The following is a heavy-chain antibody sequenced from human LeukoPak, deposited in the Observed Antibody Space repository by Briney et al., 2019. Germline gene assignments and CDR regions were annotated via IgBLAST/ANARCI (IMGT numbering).Heavy chain of an antibody. J-gene: IGHJ4*02. CDR2: ISGSGGGT. D-gene: IGHD5-12*01. CDR1: GFTFSSYP. Sequence: GGSLRLSCAASGFTFSSYPMSWVLQAPGKGLEWVSAISGSGGGTYYADSVKGRFTISRDNSKNTLYLQMNSLRVGDTAIYYCSSGGYVAASDYWGQGTLVTVSS. CDR3: SSGGYVAASDY. V-gene: IGHV3-23*01.